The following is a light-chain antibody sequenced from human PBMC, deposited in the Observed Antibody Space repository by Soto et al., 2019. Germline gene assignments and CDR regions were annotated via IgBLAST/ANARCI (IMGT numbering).Light chain of an antibody. Sequence: DIQMTHSPSTLSASVGDRVTITCRASQSISSWLAWYQQKPGKAPNLLIYKASSLESGVPSRFSGSGSGTGFTLTISSLQPDDFATYYCQQYNSYPLTFGGGTKVEIK. J-gene: IGKJ4*01. V-gene: IGKV1-5*03. CDR2: KAS. CDR1: QSISSW. CDR3: QQYNSYPLT.